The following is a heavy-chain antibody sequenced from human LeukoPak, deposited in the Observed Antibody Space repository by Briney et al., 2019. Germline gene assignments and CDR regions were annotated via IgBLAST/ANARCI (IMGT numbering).Heavy chain of an antibody. CDR1: GFTFSSYA. CDR3: AKDHEWLSFDY. J-gene: IGHJ4*02. Sequence: PGGSLRLSCAASGFTFSSYAMSWVRQTPGKGLEWVPAISGGGGSTYYADSVKGRFTISRDNSKNTLYLQVNSLRAEDTAVYYCAKDHEWLSFDYWGQGTLVTVSS. D-gene: IGHD3-3*01. CDR2: ISGGGGST. V-gene: IGHV3-23*01.